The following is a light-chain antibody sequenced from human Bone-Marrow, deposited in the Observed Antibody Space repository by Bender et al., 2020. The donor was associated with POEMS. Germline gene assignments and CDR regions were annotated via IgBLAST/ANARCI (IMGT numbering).Light chain of an antibody. CDR2: RND. CDR3: VAWDSSLRAVV. V-gene: IGLV10-54*01. Sequence: QAGLTQPPSVSKGLRETATLTCTGNSDNVGNQGATWLQQHQGHPPKLLFYRNDNRPSGISERLSASRSGSTAFLTITGLQPEDEADYYCVAWDSSLRAVVFGGGTKVNVL. J-gene: IGLJ2*01. CDR1: SDNVGNQG.